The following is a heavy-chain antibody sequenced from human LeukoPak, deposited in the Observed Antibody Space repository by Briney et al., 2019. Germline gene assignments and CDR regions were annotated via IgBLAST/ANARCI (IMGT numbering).Heavy chain of an antibody. CDR2: IYHSGST. V-gene: IGHV4-4*02. CDR1: GGSISSSNW. Sequence: PSGTLSLTCAVSGGSISSSNWWSWVRQPPGKGLEWIGEIYHSGSTNYNPSLKSRVTISVDKPKNQFSLKLSSVTAADTAVYYCARVLRMATIELWGQGTLVTVSS. J-gene: IGHJ4*02. CDR3: ARVLRMATIEL. D-gene: IGHD5-24*01.